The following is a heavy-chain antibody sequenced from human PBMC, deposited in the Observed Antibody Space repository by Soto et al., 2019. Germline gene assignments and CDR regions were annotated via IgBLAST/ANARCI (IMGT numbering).Heavy chain of an antibody. Sequence: QVQLVQSGAEVKKPGASVKVSCKASGYTFTSYAMHWVRQAPGQRLEWMGWINAGNGNTKYSQKFQGRATITRDTSRSTANLGLSSLRSKDTAVYSWGSRAVTSTFAYWGKEPWSPSPQ. CDR3: GSRAVTSTFAY. V-gene: IGHV1-3*01. CDR1: GYTFTSYA. CDR2: INAGNGNT. J-gene: IGHJ4*01. D-gene: IGHD4-17*01.